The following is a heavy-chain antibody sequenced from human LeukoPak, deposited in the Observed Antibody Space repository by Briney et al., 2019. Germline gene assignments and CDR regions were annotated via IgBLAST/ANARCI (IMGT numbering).Heavy chain of an antibody. D-gene: IGHD6-19*01. V-gene: IGHV4-61*02. CDR3: ARGDSIAVAGTNAVWFDP. CDR2: IYTSGST. J-gene: IGHJ5*02. CDR1: GGSISSGGYS. Sequence: SETLSLTCAVSGGSISSGGYSWSWIRQPAGKGLEWIGRIYTSGSTNYNPSLKSRVTMSVDTSKNQFSLKLSSVTAADTAVYYCARGDSIAVAGTNAVWFDPWGQGTLVTVSS.